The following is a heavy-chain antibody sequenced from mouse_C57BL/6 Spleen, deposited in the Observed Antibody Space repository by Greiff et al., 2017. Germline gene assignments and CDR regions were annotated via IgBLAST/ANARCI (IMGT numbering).Heavy chain of an antibody. V-gene: IGHV5-4*01. J-gene: IGHJ2*01. CDR3: TRDRDTTDLDY. CDR1: GFTFSSYA. CDR2: ISDGGSYT. Sequence: EVKLQESGGGLVKPGGSLKLSCAASGFTFSSYAMSWVRQTPEKRLEWVATISDGGSYTYYPDNVKGRFTIARDNAKNNLYLQMSHLKSEDTSMYYCTRDRDTTDLDYWGQGTTLTVSS. D-gene: IGHD1-1*01.